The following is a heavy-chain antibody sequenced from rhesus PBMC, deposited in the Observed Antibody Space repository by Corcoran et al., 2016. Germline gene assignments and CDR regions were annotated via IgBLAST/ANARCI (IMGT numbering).Heavy chain of an antibody. D-gene: IGHD3-16*01. CDR3: ARSYYYSGKFDY. CDR2: FSGSSGST. CDR1: GGSFSGYY. J-gene: IGHJ4*01. V-gene: IGHV4-165*01. Sequence: QVQLQESGPGLVKPSETLSLTCAVSGGSFSGYYWGWIRQPPGKGLEWIGYFSGSSGSTDYNPSLKSRVTISTDTSKNQFSLKLSSVTAADTAVYYCARSYYYSGKFDYWGQGVLVTVSS.